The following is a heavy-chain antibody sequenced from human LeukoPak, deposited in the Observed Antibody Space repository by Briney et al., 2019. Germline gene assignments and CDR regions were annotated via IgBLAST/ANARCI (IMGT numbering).Heavy chain of an antibody. J-gene: IGHJ4*02. CDR1: GGSISSSNW. V-gene: IGHV4-4*02. D-gene: IGHD5-18*01. CDR2: IDRSGST. Sequence: PSETLSLTCAVSGGSISSSNWWSWLRQPPGKGLMWIGEIDRSGSTNYDPSPKSRATISVNKSKDQSSLKLSAGTAADTAVYYCARGYSYGQYYFDYWGQGTLVTVSP. CDR3: ARGYSYGQYYFDY.